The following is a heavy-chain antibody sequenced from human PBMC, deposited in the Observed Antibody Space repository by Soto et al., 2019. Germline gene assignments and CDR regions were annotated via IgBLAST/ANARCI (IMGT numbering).Heavy chain of an antibody. V-gene: IGHV3-48*03. J-gene: IGHJ4*02. CDR1: GFTFSSYA. D-gene: IGHD1-26*01. CDR2: ISSSGSTI. CDR3: ARRVGATPRAFYFDY. Sequence: GGSLRLSCAASGFTFSSYAMSWVRQAPGKGLEWLSYISSSGSTIYYADSVKGRFTISRDNVKNSLYLQMNSLRAEDTAVYYCARRVGATPRAFYFDYWGQGTLVTVSS.